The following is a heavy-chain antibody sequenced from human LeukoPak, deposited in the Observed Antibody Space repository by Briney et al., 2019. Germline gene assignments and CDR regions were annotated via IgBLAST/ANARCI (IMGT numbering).Heavy chain of an antibody. CDR3: ARAKTRRYYDSSGYYY. Sequence: SETLSLTCAVYGGSFSGYYWSKIRQPPGKGLEWIGEINHSGSTNYNPSLKSRVTISVDTSKNQFSLKLSSVTAADTAVYYCARAKTRRYYDSSGYYYWGQGTLVTVSS. CDR1: GGSFSGYY. V-gene: IGHV4-34*01. D-gene: IGHD3-22*01. CDR2: INHSGST. J-gene: IGHJ4*02.